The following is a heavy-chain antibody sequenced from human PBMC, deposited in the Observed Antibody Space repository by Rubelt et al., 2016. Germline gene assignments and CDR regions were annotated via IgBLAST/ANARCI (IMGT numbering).Heavy chain of an antibody. CDR1: GGSFSGYY. Sequence: QVQLQQWGAGLLKPSETLSLTCAVYGGSFSGYYWSWIRQPPGKGLEWIGEINHSGSPNYTPSLKSRATISVDTSKNQFSQKLSSVTAADTAVYYCARVPRYSTTGRGYFDLWGRGTLVTVSS. CDR3: ARVPRYSTTGRGYFDL. J-gene: IGHJ2*01. D-gene: IGHD2/OR15-2a*01. CDR2: INHSGSP. V-gene: IGHV4-34*01.